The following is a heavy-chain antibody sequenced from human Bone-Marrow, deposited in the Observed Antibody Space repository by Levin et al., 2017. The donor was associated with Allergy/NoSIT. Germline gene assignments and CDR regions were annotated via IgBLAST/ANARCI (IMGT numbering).Heavy chain of an antibody. CDR1: GFTFGDYA. V-gene: IGHV3-49*04. CDR2: IRSKAYGGTT. CDR3: TRSYDFWSGYLYYYYYGMDV. Sequence: GESLKISCTASGFTFGDYAMSWVRQAPGKGLEWVGFIRSKAYGGTTEYAASVKGRFTISRDDSKSIAYLQMNSLKTEDTAVYYCTRSYDFWSGYLYYYYYGMDVWGQGTTVTVSS. J-gene: IGHJ6*02. D-gene: IGHD3-3*01.